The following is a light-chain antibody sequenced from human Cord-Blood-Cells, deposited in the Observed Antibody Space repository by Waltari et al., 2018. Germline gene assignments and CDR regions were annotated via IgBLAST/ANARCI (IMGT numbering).Light chain of an antibody. CDR2: EGS. CDR1: SSGVGSYNL. V-gene: IGLV2-14*02. CDR3: SSYTSSSTLVV. J-gene: IGLJ2*01. Sequence: QSALTQPASVSGSPGQSITISCTGTSSGVGSYNLVSWYQQHPGNAPKRMIYEGSKRPSGVSNRFSGSKSGNTASLTISGLQAEDEADYYCSSYTSSSTLVVFGGGTKLTVL.